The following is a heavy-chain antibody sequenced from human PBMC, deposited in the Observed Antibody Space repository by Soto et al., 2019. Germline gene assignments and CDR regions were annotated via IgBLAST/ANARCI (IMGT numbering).Heavy chain of an antibody. CDR3: ASGSYYYYYGMDV. Sequence: EVQLVESGGGLIQPGGSLRLSCAASGFTVSSNYMSWVRQAPGKGLEWVSVIYSGGSTYYADSVKGRFTISRDNSKNTLYLQMNSLRAEDTAVYYCASGSYYYYYGMDVWGQGTTVTVSS. J-gene: IGHJ6*02. CDR2: IYSGGST. D-gene: IGHD1-26*01. V-gene: IGHV3-53*01. CDR1: GFTVSSNY.